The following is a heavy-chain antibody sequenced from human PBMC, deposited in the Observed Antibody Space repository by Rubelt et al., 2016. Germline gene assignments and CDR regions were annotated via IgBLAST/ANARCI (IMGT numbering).Heavy chain of an antibody. V-gene: IGHV3-33*01. Sequence: SSYGMHWVRQAPGKGLEWVAVIWYDGSNKYYADSVKGRFTISRDNSKNSLYLQMNSLRAEDTAVYYCARGGARFWGLGDDYWGQGTLVTVSS. CDR2: IWYDGSNK. CDR3: ARGGARFWGLGDDY. D-gene: IGHD3-3*01. J-gene: IGHJ4*02. CDR1: SSYG.